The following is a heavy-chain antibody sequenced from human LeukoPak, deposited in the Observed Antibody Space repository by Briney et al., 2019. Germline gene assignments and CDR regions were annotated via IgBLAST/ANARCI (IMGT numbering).Heavy chain of an antibody. CDR1: GFTFSSYD. Sequence: GGSLRLSCAASGFTFSSYDIHWVRQAPGKGLEWVAFIRDDGSDKYYADSVKGRFTISRDNSKNTLYLQMNSLRAEETAVYYCARILSSAWGELGYWGQGTLVTVSS. J-gene: IGHJ4*02. CDR3: ARILSSAWGELGY. D-gene: IGHD6-19*01. V-gene: IGHV3-30*02. CDR2: IRDDGSDK.